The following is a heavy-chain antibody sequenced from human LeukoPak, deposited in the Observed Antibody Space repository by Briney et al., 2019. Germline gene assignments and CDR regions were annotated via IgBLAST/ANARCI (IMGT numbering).Heavy chain of an antibody. D-gene: IGHD1-1*01. Sequence: SETLSLTCIVSGGSISSYYWSWARQPPGKGLEWIGYIYYTGTTNYNPSLKSRVTISIDTSKNQFSQKLSSVTAADTAVYYCARSGTSMVFLDYWGQGTPVTVSS. CDR1: GGSISSYY. V-gene: IGHV4-59*01. J-gene: IGHJ4*02. CDR2: IYYTGTT. CDR3: ARSGTSMVFLDY.